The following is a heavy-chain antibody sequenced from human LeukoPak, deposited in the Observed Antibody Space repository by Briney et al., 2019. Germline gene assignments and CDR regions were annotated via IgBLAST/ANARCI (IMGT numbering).Heavy chain of an antibody. J-gene: IGHJ6*02. CDR2: SSAYNGNT. D-gene: IGHD3-10*01. Sequence: ASVKVSCKASGYTFTSYGISWVRQAPGQGLEWMGWSSAYNGNTNYAQKLQGRVTMTTDTSTSTAYMELRSLRSDNTAVYYCAREGTYGSGSYIDYYYGMDVWGQGTTVTVSS. CDR1: GYTFTSYG. V-gene: IGHV1-18*01. CDR3: AREGTYGSGSYIDYYYGMDV.